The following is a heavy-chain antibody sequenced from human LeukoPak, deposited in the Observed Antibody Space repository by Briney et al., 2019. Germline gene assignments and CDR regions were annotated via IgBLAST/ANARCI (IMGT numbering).Heavy chain of an antibody. J-gene: IGHJ4*02. CDR2: ISWNSGST. CDR1: GFTFDDYA. CDR3: ARDSITII. D-gene: IGHD3-10*01. Sequence: PGGSLRLSCAASGFTFDDYAMHWVRQVPGKGLEWVSGISWNSGSTYYADSVKGRFTISRDNSKNTLYLQMNSLRAEDTAVYYCARDSITIIWGQGTLVTVSS. V-gene: IGHV3-9*01.